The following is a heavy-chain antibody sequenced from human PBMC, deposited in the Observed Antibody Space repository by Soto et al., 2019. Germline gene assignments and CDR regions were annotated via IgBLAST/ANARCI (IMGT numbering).Heavy chain of an antibody. D-gene: IGHD3-22*01. CDR3: ARVLRRYYYDSPNFDY. CDR1: GYTFTSYY. CDR2: INPSGGST. Sequence: GASVKVSCKASGYTFTSYYMHWVRQAPGQGLEWMGIINPSGGSTSYAQKFQGRVTMTRDTSTSTVYMELSSLRSEDTAVYYCARVLRRYYYDSPNFDYWGQGTLVTVSS. J-gene: IGHJ4*02. V-gene: IGHV1-46*01.